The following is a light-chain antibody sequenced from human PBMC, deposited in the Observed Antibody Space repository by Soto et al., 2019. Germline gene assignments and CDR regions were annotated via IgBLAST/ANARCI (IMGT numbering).Light chain of an antibody. CDR1: QSISSY. CDR3: QQSYSTPL. CDR2: AAS. V-gene: IGKV1-39*01. J-gene: IGKJ3*01. Sequence: DIQMTQSPSALSASVEDRVSITFRASQSISSYLNWYQQKPGKAPKLLIYAASSLQSGVPSRFRGSGSGTDFTLTISSLQPEDFATYYCQQSYSTPLFGPGTKVDIK.